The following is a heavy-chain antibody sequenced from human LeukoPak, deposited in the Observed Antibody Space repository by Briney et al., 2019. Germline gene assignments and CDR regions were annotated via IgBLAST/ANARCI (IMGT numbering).Heavy chain of an antibody. J-gene: IGHJ4*02. D-gene: IGHD6-6*01. CDR1: GYTFTDYY. CDR2: INPNSGGT. Sequence: ASVTVSCKASGYTFTDYYMHWVRQAPGQGLEWMGWINPNSGGTNYAQKFQGRVTMTRDTSISTVYMEMSRLRSDDTAVYYCARESVPAVAARRGLNYWGQGTLVAVSS. CDR3: ARESVPAVAARRGLNY. V-gene: IGHV1-2*02.